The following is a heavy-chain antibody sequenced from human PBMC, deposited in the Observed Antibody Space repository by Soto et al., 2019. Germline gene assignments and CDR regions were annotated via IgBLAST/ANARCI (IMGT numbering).Heavy chain of an antibody. CDR3: AKDHIRGFALDF. D-gene: IGHD2-21*01. Sequence: VQLVESGGGLVQPGGSLTLSCAASGFSFTTFWMYWVRQAPGKRLEWLASIKTDGSDKYYADSAKGRFTISRDNARNSVFLQINSLRVEDTAIYYCAKDHIRGFALDFWGQGTLVTVSS. CDR2: IKTDGSDK. CDR1: GFSFTTFW. J-gene: IGHJ4*02. V-gene: IGHV3-7*01.